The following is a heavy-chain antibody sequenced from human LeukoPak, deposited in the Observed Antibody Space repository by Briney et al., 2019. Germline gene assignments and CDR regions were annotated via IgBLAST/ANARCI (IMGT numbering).Heavy chain of an antibody. D-gene: IGHD1-26*01. J-gene: IGHJ4*02. Sequence: SETLSLTCAVSGCPILRTNWRSLGRQPPGKGLEWIGEVHRNGATNENPSVEGRITMSIDKSKNNLSLEVISVAAADTAMYYCTRESGAFSPFGFWGQGTLVTVSS. CDR2: VHRNGAT. CDR3: TRESGAFSPFGF. V-gene: IGHV4-4*02. CDR1: GCPILRTNW.